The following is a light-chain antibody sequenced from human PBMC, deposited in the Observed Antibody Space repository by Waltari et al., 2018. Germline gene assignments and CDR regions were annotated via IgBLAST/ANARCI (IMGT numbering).Light chain of an antibody. Sequence: RSSQTVGRVRIACSLQKPGQAPRLLIYGAAGRAANTPDRFSGSGSGTDCSLTISGVEPEDFAVYYCQQFGSSVLYTFGQGTKLEIK. CDR2: GAA. J-gene: IGKJ2*01. CDR3: QQFGSSVLYT. CDR1: QTVGRVR. V-gene: IGKV3-20*01.